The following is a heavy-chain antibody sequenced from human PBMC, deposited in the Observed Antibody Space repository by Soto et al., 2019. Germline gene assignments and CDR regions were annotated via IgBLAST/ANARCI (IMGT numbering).Heavy chain of an antibody. V-gene: IGHV3-23*01. CDR2: ISGSGGIT. CDR3: AKEGLSGSYA. CDR1: GFTFSSYA. D-gene: IGHD1-26*01. J-gene: IGHJ5*02. Sequence: PGGSLRLSCAASGFTFSSYAMNWVRQAPGKGLEWVSGISGSGGITYYADSVKGRFTISRDNSKNTLYLQMNSLRAEDTAVYYCAKEGLSGSYAWGQGTLVTVSS.